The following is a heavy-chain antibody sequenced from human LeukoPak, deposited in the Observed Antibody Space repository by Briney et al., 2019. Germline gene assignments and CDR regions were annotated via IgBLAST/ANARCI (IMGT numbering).Heavy chain of an antibody. CDR1: GFTFSSYA. J-gene: IGHJ4*02. V-gene: IGHV3-23*01. CDR3: AKDDLGDITMITAY. CDR2: ISGSGGST. D-gene: IGHD3-22*01. Sequence: TGGSLRLSCAASGFTFSSYAMSWVRQAPGKGLEWVSAISGSGGSTYYADSVKGRFTISRDNSKNTLYLQTNSLRAEDTAVYYCAKDDLGDITMITAYWGQGTLVTVSS.